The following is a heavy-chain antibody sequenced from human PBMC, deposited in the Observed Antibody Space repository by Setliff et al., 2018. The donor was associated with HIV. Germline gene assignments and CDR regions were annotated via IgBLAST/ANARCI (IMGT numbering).Heavy chain of an antibody. CDR2: ISAYNGNT. Sequence: GASVKVSCKASGYTFSSYGITWVRQAPGQGLEWMGWISAYNGNTNYAQKLQGRVTMTTDTSTSTAYMELRSLRSDDTAVYYCANFHPGGWYFDYWGQGTLVTVSS. J-gene: IGHJ4*02. CDR1: GYTFSSYG. D-gene: IGHD3-10*01. V-gene: IGHV1-18*01. CDR3: ANFHPGGWYFDY.